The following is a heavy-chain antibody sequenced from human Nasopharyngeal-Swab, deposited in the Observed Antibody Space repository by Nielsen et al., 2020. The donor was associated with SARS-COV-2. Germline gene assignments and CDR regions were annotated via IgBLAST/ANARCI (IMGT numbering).Heavy chain of an antibody. V-gene: IGHV3-13*01. CDR3: ARGYYYDSSGYSPGHAFDI. CDR1: GFTFSSYD. J-gene: IGHJ3*02. Sequence: GESLKISCAASGFTFSSYDMHWVRQVTGKGLEWVSGIGRPGDTYYPGSVKGRFTISRENAKNSLYLQMNSLRAGDTAVYYCARGYYYDSSGYSPGHAFDIWGQGTMVTVSS. CDR2: IGRPGDT. D-gene: IGHD3-22*01.